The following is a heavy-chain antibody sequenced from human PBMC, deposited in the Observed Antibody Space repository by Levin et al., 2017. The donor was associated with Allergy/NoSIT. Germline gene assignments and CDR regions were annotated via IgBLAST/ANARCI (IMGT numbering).Heavy chain of an antibody. J-gene: IGHJ5*02. CDR2: INSDGRTT. CDR1: GFTFSSYW. Sequence: GGSLRLSCAASGFTFSSYWMHWVRQAPGKGLVWVSRINSDGRTTNYADSVKGRFTISRDNAKNTLYLQMSSLRAEDTAVYYCARDRDIEVLGTGWFDPWGQGTLVTVSS. CDR3: ARDRDIEVLGTGWFDP. D-gene: IGHD2-8*02. V-gene: IGHV3-74*01.